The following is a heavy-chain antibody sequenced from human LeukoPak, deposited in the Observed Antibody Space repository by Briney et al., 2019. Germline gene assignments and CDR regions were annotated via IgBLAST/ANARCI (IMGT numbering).Heavy chain of an antibody. V-gene: IGHV3-23*01. CDR1: GFTFSSYA. D-gene: IGHD3-10*01. CDR3: AKAGYYGSGSYYALSYFDY. J-gene: IGHJ4*02. CDR2: ISGSGGST. Sequence: PGGSLRLSCAASGFTFSSYATSWVRQAPGKGLEWVSAISGSGGSTYYADSVKGRFTISRDNSKNTLYLQMNSLRAEDTAVYYCAKAGYYGSGSYYALSYFDYWGQGTLVTVSS.